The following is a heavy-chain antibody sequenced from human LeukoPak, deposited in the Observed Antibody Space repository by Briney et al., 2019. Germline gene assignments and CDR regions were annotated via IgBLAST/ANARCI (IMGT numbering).Heavy chain of an antibody. CDR3: ARSDSSGYRYYFDY. V-gene: IGHV4-39*07. CDR1: GGSISSSSYY. D-gene: IGHD3-22*01. CDR2: IYYSGST. Sequence: SETLSLTCTVSGGSISSSSYYWGWIRQPPGKGLEWIGSIYYSGSTYYNPSLKSRVTISVDTSKNQFSLKLSSVTAADTAVYYCARSDSSGYRYYFDYWGQGTLVTVSS. J-gene: IGHJ4*02.